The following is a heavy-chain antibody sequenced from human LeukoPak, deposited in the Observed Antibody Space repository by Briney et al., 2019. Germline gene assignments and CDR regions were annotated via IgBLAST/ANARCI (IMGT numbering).Heavy chain of an antibody. J-gene: IGHJ4*02. CDR2: ISGSGGST. CDR1: GFTFSSYA. V-gene: IGHV3-23*01. CDR3: ARDDFLEPFDY. Sequence: GGSLRLSCAASGFTFSSYAMSWVRQAPGKGLEWVSAISGSGGSTYYADSVKGRFTISRDNAKNTLYLQMNSLRAEDTAVNYCARDDFLEPFDYWGQGTLVTVSS. D-gene: IGHD1-1*01.